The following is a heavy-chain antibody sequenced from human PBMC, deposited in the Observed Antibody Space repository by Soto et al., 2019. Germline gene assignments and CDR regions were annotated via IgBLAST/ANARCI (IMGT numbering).Heavy chain of an antibody. V-gene: IGHV3-30-3*01. Sequence: QVQLVESGGGVVQPGRSLRLSCAASGFTFTNYPMHWVRQAPGKGLEWVAVVSHDGINTYYADSVKGRFTISRDNSKNTLYLQLNSLRTEDTAVFYCAREKTVGGIRLDNWGQGTLVTFSS. CDR1: GFTFTNYP. J-gene: IGHJ4*02. CDR2: VSHDGINT. D-gene: IGHD1-26*01. CDR3: AREKTVGGIRLDN.